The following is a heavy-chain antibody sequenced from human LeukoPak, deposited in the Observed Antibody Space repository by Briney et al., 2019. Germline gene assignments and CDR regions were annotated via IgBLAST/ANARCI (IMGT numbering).Heavy chain of an antibody. V-gene: IGHV3-7*01. CDR2: IKQAGSEK. J-gene: IGHJ6*03. Sequence: GGSLRLSCAASGFTFSSYWMSWVRQAPGKGLEWVANIKQAGSEKFYVDSVKGRFTISRDNAKNSLYLQMNSLRAEDTAVYYCASRYSSSWYYYYYYMDVWGKGTTVTVSS. CDR1: GFTFSSYW. CDR3: ASRYSSSWYYYYYYMDV. D-gene: IGHD6-13*01.